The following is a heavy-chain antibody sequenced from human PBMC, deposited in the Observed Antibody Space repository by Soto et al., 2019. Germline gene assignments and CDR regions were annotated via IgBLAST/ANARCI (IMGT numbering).Heavy chain of an antibody. Sequence: GGSLRLSCAASGFTFTSYAMGWVRQAPGKGLEWVSVVSSGGSTYYSDSVTGRFTVSRDNSKNTLSLQMNSLRAEDTAVYYCAKRRGAGGHFDYWGQGALVTVSS. J-gene: IGHJ4*02. V-gene: IGHV3-23*01. CDR2: VSSGGST. CDR3: AKRRGAGGHFDY. CDR1: GFTFTSYA. D-gene: IGHD2-15*01.